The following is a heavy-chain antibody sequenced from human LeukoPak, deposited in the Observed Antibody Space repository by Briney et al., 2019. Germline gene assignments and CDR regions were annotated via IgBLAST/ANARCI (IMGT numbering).Heavy chain of an antibody. J-gene: IGHJ3*02. CDR1: GFTFSSYS. Sequence: GGSLRLSCAASGFTFSSYSMNWVRQAPGKGLEWVSSISSSSSHRYYADSLKGRFTISRDNAKNSLYLQMNSLRAEDTAVYYCARVKEASAFDIWGQGTMVTVSS. CDR2: ISSSSSHR. CDR3: ARVKEASAFDI. V-gene: IGHV3-21*01. D-gene: IGHD5-12*01.